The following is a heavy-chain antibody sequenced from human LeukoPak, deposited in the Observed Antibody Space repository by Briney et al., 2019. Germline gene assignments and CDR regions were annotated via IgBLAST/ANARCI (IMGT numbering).Heavy chain of an antibody. CDR1: GYTFTSYY. D-gene: IGHD6-13*01. V-gene: IGHV1-46*01. Sequence: ASVKVSCKASGYTFTSYYMHWVRRAPGQGLEWMGIINPSGGSTSYAQKFQGRVTMTRDTSITTAYMELTRLKSDDTAVYYCARGGVRTAASSLGYWGQGTLVTVSS. J-gene: IGHJ4*01. CDR3: ARGGVRTAASSLGY. CDR2: INPSGGST.